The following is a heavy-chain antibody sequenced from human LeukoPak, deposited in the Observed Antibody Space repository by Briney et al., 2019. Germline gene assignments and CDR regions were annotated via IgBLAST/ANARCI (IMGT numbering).Heavy chain of an antibody. D-gene: IGHD3-16*01. V-gene: IGHV3-30*04. Sequence: GGSLRLSCAASGFTFRSYAMHWVRQAPGTGLEWVSFISYDGNNQYYADSVKGRFTISRDNSKNTLYLQMNSLRTEDTAVYYCAKDAGDQGYFDYWGQGTLVTASS. CDR1: GFTFRSYA. CDR2: ISYDGNNQ. J-gene: IGHJ4*02. CDR3: AKDAGDQGYFDY.